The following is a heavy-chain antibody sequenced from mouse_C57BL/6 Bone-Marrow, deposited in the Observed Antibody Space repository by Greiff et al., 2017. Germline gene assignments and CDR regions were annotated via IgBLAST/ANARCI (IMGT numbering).Heavy chain of an antibody. CDR2: IHPNSGST. D-gene: IGHD2-5*01. V-gene: IGHV1-64*01. Sequence: VQLQQPGAELVKPGASVKLSCKASGYTFTSYWMHWVKQRPGQGLEWIGMIHPNSGSTNYNEKFKSKATLTVDKSSSTAYMQLSSLTSEDSAVYYCAKTIYSNYVLYAMDYWGQGTSVTVSS. CDR3: AKTIYSNYVLYAMDY. CDR1: GYTFTSYW. J-gene: IGHJ4*01.